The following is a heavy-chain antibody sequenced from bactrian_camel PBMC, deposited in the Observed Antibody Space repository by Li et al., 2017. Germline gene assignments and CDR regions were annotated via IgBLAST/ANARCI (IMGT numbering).Heavy chain of an antibody. D-gene: IGHD4*01. Sequence: VQLVESGGDLVQPGGSLRLSCAASGFTFSGYAMSWVRQAPGKGLEWVTGIDSGGGVTCYADSVKGRFTISRDNAQNTLYLRMNSLKTVDTGMYYCASMRTWFIPLDYWGQGTQVTVS. J-gene: IGHJ4*01. CDR1: GFTFSGYA. CDR2: IDSGGGVT. CDR3: ASMRTWFIPLDY. V-gene: IGHV3S42*01.